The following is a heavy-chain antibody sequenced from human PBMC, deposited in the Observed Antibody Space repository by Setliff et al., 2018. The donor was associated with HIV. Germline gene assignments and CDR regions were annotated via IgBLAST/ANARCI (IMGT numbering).Heavy chain of an antibody. Sequence: GGSLRLSCAASGFTFSNYWMHWVRQAPGKGLMWVSRISTDGSSTIYADSVKGRFTVSRDNSKNTLYLQMNSLRAEDTAVYYCARDLYGVSATAFDVWGQGTMVTVSS. CDR2: ISTDGSST. J-gene: IGHJ3*01. V-gene: IGHV3-74*01. CDR1: GFTFSNYW. CDR3: ARDLYGVSATAFDV. D-gene: IGHD6-13*01.